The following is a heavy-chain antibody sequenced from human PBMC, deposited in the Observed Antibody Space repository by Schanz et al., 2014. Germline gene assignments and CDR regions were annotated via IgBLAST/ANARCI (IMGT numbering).Heavy chain of an antibody. CDR1: GFKFTDYA. J-gene: IGHJ4*02. CDR2: ISGSSENT. D-gene: IGHD3-10*01. Sequence: EMQLLESGGGLAQPGGSLRLSCAASGFKFTDYAMTWVRQAPGKGLEWVATISGSSENTYYADSVKGRVTISRDNSRNTLFLQMRNLGADDTALYYCAKGNSEVRGIILDYWGQGTMVVVSS. V-gene: IGHV3-23*01. CDR3: AKGNSEVRGIILDY.